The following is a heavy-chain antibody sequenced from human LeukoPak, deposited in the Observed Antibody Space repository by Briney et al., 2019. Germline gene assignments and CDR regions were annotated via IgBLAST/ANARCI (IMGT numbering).Heavy chain of an antibody. CDR3: ARDQRFTHEGIGLDYYYYYMDV. Sequence: RGSLRLSCAASGFTFSSYWMSWVRQAPGKGLECVSVIYSGGSTYYADSVKGRFTISRDNSKNTLYLQMNSLRAEDTAVYYCARDQRFTHEGIGLDYYYYYMDVWGKGTTVTISS. J-gene: IGHJ6*03. CDR2: IYSGGST. D-gene: IGHD6-13*01. CDR1: GFTFSSYW. V-gene: IGHV3-53*01.